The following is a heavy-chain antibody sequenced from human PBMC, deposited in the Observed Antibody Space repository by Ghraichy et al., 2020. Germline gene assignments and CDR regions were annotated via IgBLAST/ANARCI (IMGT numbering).Heavy chain of an antibody. CDR3: VRLGLGHYMDV. CDR1: GDSMNTYY. D-gene: IGHD5/OR15-5a*01. CDR2: NFYYSSA. J-gene: IGHJ6*03. Sequence: SETLSLTCNVPGDSMNTYYWSWIWQSPGKGLELHGFNFYYSSAKYNPSLEGRATISIDTSKNQFSLTLSSVSAAATAVYYCVRLGLGHYMDVWGKGTTVIVS. V-gene: IGHV4-59*08.